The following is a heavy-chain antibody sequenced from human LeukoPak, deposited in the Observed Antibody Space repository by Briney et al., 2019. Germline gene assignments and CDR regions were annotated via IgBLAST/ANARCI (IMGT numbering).Heavy chain of an antibody. V-gene: IGHV3-48*03. Sequence: SGGSLRLSCAASGFSFSSYEMNWVRQAPGKGLEWVSYIGSSGSTVYYADSVKGRFTISRDNAKNSLYLQMNSLRDEDTAVCYCARDTLVYADSPDAFDIWGQGTMVTVSS. CDR2: IGSSGSTV. CDR3: ARDTLVYADSPDAFDI. CDR1: GFSFSSYE. J-gene: IGHJ3*02. D-gene: IGHD4-17*01.